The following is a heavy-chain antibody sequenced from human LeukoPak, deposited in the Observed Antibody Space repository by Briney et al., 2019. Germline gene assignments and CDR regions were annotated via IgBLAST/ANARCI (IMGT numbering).Heavy chain of an antibody. CDR3: ATHSMVRGATFFY. CDR2: FDPEDGET. J-gene: IGHJ4*02. Sequence: GASVKVSCKVSGYTLTELSMHWVRQAPGKGLEWMGGFDPEDGETIYAQKFQDRVTMTEDTSTDTAYMELSSLRSEDTAVYYCATHSMVRGATFFYWGQGTLVTVSS. CDR1: GYTLTELS. D-gene: IGHD3-10*01. V-gene: IGHV1-24*01.